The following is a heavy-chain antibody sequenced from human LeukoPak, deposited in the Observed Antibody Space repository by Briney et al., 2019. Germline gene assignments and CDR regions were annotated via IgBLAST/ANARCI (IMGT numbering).Heavy chain of an antibody. Sequence: GGSLRLSCAASGFTFSSYAMSWVRQAPGKGLEWVSTISGSGCRTDYADSVKGRFTISRDNSKNTMYLQLNSLRAEDTAVYYCAKDRGHCINGVCHNYYYMDVWGKGTTVTVSS. CDR3: AKDRGHCINGVCHNYYYMDV. V-gene: IGHV3-23*01. CDR2: ISGSGCRT. D-gene: IGHD2-8*01. CDR1: GFTFSSYA. J-gene: IGHJ6*03.